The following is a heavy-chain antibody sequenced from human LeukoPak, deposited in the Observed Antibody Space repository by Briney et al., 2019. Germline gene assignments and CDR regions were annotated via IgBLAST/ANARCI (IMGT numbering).Heavy chain of an antibody. J-gene: IGHJ1*01. CDR3: AQQVGYCSSGNCYFTY. V-gene: IGHV3-23*01. D-gene: IGHD2-15*01. Sequence: GGSLRLSCAASGFTFSGNWMSWVRQAPGKGLEWVSAINNDGDSTYSADSVKGRFTVSRDNSKNTLYLQMNSLRAEDAAVYYCAQQVGYCSSGNCYFTYWGQGTLVTVSS. CDR2: INNDGDST. CDR1: GFTFSGNW.